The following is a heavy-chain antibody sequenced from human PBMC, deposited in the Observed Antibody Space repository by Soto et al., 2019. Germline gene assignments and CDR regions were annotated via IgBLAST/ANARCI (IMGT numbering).Heavy chain of an antibody. D-gene: IGHD2-2*01. CDR1: GFTFSSYS. V-gene: IGHV3-21*01. Sequence: GGSLRLFCAASGFTFSSYSMNWVRQAPGKGLEWVSSISSSSSYIYYADSVKGRFTISRDNAKNSLYLQMNSLRAEDTAVYYCARDRTISLSYYYYGMDVWGQGTTVTVSS. J-gene: IGHJ6*02. CDR2: ISSSSSYI. CDR3: ARDRTISLSYYYYGMDV.